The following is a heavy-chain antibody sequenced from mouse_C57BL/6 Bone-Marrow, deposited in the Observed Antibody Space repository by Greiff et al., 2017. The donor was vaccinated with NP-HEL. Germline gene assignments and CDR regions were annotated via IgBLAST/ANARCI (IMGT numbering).Heavy chain of an antibody. D-gene: IGHD1-1*01. J-gene: IGHJ1*03. CDR1: GYAFSSSW. CDR2: IYPGDGDT. Sequence: VQLQQSGPELVKPGASVKISCKASGYAFSSSWMNWVKQRPGKGLEWIGRIYPGDGDTNYNGKFKGKATLTADKSSSTAYMQLSSLTSEDSAVYFCVYYGSSYEWYFDVWGTGTTVTVSS. V-gene: IGHV1-82*01. CDR3: VYYGSSYEWYFDV.